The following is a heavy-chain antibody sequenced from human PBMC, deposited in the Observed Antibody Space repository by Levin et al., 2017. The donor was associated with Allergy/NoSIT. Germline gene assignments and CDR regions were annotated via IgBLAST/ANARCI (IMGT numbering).Heavy chain of an antibody. V-gene: IGHV3-9*01. CDR3: AKDTQWLRFDAFDI. J-gene: IGHJ3*02. Sequence: LSLTCAASGFTFDDYAMHWVRQAPGKGLEWVSGISWNSGSIGYADSVKGRFTISRDNAKNSLYLQMNSLRAEDTALYYCAKDTQWLRFDAFDIWGQGTMVTVSS. CDR1: GFTFDDYA. CDR2: ISWNSGSI. D-gene: IGHD6-19*01.